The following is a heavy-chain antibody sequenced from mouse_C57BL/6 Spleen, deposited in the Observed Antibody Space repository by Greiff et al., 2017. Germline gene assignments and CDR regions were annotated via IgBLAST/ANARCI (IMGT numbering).Heavy chain of an antibody. CDR2: IYPSDSET. CDR1: GYTFTSYW. J-gene: IGHJ3*01. V-gene: IGHV1-61*01. Sequence: QVQLQQSGAELVRPGSSVKLSCKASGYTFTSYWMDWVKQRPGQGLEWIGNIYPSDSETHYNQKFKDKATLTVDKSSSTAYMQLSSLTSEDSAVYYCARSQTAQATWGFAYWGQGTLVTVSA. CDR3: ARSQTAQATWGFAY. D-gene: IGHD3-2*02.